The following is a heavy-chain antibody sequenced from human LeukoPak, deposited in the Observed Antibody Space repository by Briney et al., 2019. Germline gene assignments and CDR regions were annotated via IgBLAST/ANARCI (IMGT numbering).Heavy chain of an antibody. D-gene: IGHD2-15*01. CDR2: IYSGGST. CDR1: GFTVSSNY. CDR3: ARECSGGSCSPYGGMDV. V-gene: IGHV3-53*01. J-gene: IGHJ6*02. Sequence: PGGSLRLSCAASGFTVSSNYMSWVRQAPGKGLEWVSVIYSGGSTYYADSVKGRFTISRDNSKNTLYLQMNSLRAEDTAVYYCARECSGGSCSPYGGMDVWGQGTTVTVSS.